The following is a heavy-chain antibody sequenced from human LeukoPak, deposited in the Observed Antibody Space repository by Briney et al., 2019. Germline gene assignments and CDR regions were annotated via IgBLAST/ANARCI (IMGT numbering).Heavy chain of an antibody. V-gene: IGHV1-2*02. CDR2: INPNSGGI. CDR1: GYSFTGYY. J-gene: IGHJ4*02. Sequence: GASVKVSCKASGYSFTGYYMYWVRQAPGQGLEWMGWINPNSGGIRYAQKFQGRVTVTRDTSISAAYMELSRLTSDDTAVYYCARVFDYWGQGTLVTVSS. CDR3: ARVFDY.